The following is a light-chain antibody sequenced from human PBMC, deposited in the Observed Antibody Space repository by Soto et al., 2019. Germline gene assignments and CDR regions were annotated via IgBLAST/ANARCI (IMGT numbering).Light chain of an antibody. V-gene: IGKV3-15*01. CDR3: QQYSSWLWT. Sequence: EIVVTQAPATLSVSPGERANLSCRASQSVGTQLAWYQQTPGQAPRLLIYGASNRATGVPARISGSVSGTEFTLTIASLQSEDFAVYYCQQYSSWLWTFGQGTKVDIK. J-gene: IGKJ1*01. CDR1: QSVGTQ. CDR2: GAS.